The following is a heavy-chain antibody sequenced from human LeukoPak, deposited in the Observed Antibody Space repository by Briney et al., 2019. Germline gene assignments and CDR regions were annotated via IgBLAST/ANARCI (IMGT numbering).Heavy chain of an antibody. J-gene: IGHJ4*02. Sequence: ASVTVSCKASGYTFTDCYMHWVRQAPGQGLEWMGWINPNSGGTNYAQKFQGRVTMTSDTSISTAFMELSRLRSDDTAVYYCAREWGSGGTTMTQGYWGQGTLVTVSS. V-gene: IGHV1-2*02. CDR2: INPNSGGT. D-gene: IGHD3-22*01. CDR3: AREWGSGGTTMTQGY. CDR1: GYTFTDCY.